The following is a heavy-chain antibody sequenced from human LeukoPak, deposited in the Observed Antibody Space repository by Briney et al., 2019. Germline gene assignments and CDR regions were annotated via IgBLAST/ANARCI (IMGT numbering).Heavy chain of an antibody. CDR1: GGTFSSDA. Sequence: GASVKVSFKASGGTFSSDAISWVRQAPGQGLEWMGGIIPIFGTANYAQKFQGRVTITTDESTSTAYMELSSLRSEDTAVYYCASSSNWNYIMAYWGQGTLVTVSS. D-gene: IGHD1-7*01. J-gene: IGHJ4*02. CDR2: IIPIFGTA. CDR3: ASSSNWNYIMAY. V-gene: IGHV1-69*05.